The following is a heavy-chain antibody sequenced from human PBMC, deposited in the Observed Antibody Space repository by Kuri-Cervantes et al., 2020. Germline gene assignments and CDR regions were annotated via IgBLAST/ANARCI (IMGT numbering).Heavy chain of an antibody. J-gene: IGHJ3*02. V-gene: IGHV4/OR15-8*01. D-gene: IGHD6-19*01. CDR3: ARVLSVAGAFDI. Sequence: ESLKISCAASGFTFSSYSMNWVRQAPGKGLEWIGEIYHSGSTKYNPSLKSRVTISVDKSKNQFSLRLSSVTAADTAVYYCARVLSVAGAFDIWGQGTMVTVSS. CDR2: IYHSGST. CDR1: GFTFSSYSM.